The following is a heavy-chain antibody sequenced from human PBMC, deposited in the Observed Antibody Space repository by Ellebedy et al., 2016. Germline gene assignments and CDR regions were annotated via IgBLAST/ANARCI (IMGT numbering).Heavy chain of an antibody. D-gene: IGHD3-22*01. CDR1: GYSFTSNW. CDR2: IYPGDSDT. Sequence: GGSLRLXXKGSGYSFTSNWIGWVRQMPGKGLEWMGIIYPGDSDTTYSPSFQGQVTISADKSISTAYLQWSSLKASDTAMYYCVRHNSSGLSYWGQGTLVTVSS. V-gene: IGHV5-51*01. J-gene: IGHJ4*02. CDR3: VRHNSSGLSY.